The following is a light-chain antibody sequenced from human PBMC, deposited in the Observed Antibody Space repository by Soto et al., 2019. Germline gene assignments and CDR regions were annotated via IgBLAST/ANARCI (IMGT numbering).Light chain of an antibody. Sequence: DITMTQSPSTLSGTVGDRVTITCRASQTISSWLAWYQQKPGKAPKLLIYKASTLKSGVPSRFSGSGSGTEFTLTISSLQPDDFATYYCQQYNSYSQTFGQGTKVDI. CDR1: QTISSW. CDR3: QQYNSYSQT. V-gene: IGKV1-5*03. J-gene: IGKJ1*01. CDR2: KAS.